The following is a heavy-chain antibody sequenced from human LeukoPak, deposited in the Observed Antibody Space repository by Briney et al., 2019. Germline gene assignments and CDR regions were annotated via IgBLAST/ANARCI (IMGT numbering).Heavy chain of an antibody. Sequence: SETLSLTCAVSGYSISSGYYWGWIRQPPGKGLEWIGSIYHSGSTYYNPSLKSRVTLSVDTSKNQFSLKLSSVTAADTAVYYCATGEKAGTFDYWGQGTLVTVSS. J-gene: IGHJ4*02. CDR1: GYSISSGYY. CDR3: ATGEKAGTFDY. CDR2: IYHSGST. D-gene: IGHD6-13*01. V-gene: IGHV4-38-2*01.